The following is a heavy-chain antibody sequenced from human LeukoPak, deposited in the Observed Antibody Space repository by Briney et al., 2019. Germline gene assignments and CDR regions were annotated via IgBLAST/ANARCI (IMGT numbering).Heavy chain of an antibody. CDR1: GGSISSYY. V-gene: IGHV4-59*01. CDR3: ARGTFFNNNDYNTVHDY. J-gene: IGHJ4*02. D-gene: IGHD5-24*01. Sequence: SETLSLTCTVSGGSISSYYWSWIRQPPGKGLEWSGYIYYSGSTNYNPSLKSRVTISVDTSKNQFSLKLSSVTAADTAVYYCARGTFFNNNDYNTVHDYWGQGTLVTVSS. CDR2: IYYSGST.